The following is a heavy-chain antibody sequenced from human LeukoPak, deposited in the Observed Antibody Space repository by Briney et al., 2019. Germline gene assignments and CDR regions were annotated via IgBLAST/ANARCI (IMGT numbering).Heavy chain of an antibody. D-gene: IGHD4-17*01. CDR3: AKDISVNGDYLGEGDY. Sequence: GGSLRLSCAASGFTFSSYGMHWVRHAPGKGLEWVAFIRYDGSNKYYADSVKGRFTISRDNSKNTLYLQMNSLRAEDTAVYYCAKDISVNGDYLGEGDYWGQGTLVTVSS. CDR2: IRYDGSNK. CDR1: GFTFSSYG. V-gene: IGHV3-30*02. J-gene: IGHJ4*02.